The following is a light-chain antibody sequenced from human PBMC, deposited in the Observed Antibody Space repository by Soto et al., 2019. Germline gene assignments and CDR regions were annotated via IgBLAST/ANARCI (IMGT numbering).Light chain of an antibody. CDR3: QQYHHRLWIT. CDR2: KAS. Sequence: DMQITKSPSTLCASVEYRVSSTRRASQSISSWLAWYQQKPGKAPKLLIYKASSLESGVPSRFSGSGSGTEFTLTISCGQPEDFAVHYCQQYHHRLWITVGQGTRLEIK. V-gene: IGKV1-5*03. CDR1: QSISSW. J-gene: IGKJ5*01.